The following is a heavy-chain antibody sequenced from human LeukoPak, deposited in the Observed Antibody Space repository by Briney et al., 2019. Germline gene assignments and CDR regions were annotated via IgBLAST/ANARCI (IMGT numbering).Heavy chain of an antibody. J-gene: IGHJ4*02. D-gene: IGHD3-22*01. CDR3: ARGKRTRYYYDSSGYPDY. V-gene: IGHV4-34*01. CDR1: GGSFSGYY. Sequence: PSETPSLTCAVYGGSFSGYYWSWIRQPPGKGLEWIGEINHSGSTNYNPSLKSRVTISVDTSKNQFSLKLSSVTAADTAVYYCARGKRTRYYYDSSGYPDYWGQGTLVTVSS. CDR2: INHSGST.